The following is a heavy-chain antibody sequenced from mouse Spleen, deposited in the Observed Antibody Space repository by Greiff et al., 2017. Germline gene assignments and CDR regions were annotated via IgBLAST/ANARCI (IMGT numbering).Heavy chain of an antibody. CDR1: GYTFTDYY. CDR3: ARNGLRRPRNYYAMDY. J-gene: IGHJ4*01. CDR2: INPNNGGT. D-gene: IGHD2-4*01. V-gene: IGHV1-26*01. Sequence: EVQLQQSGPELVKPGASVKISCKASGYTFTDYYMNWVKQSHGKSLEWIGDINPNNGGTSYNQKFKGKATLTVDKSSSTAYMELRSLTSEDSAVYYCARNGLRRPRNYYAMDYWGQGTSVTVSS.